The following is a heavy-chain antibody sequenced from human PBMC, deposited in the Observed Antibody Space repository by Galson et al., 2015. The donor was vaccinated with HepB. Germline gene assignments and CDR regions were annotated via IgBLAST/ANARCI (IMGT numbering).Heavy chain of an antibody. Sequence: SLRLSCAASGFTFSSYGMHWVRQAPGKGLEWVAVISYDGSNKYYADSVKGRFTISRDNSKNTLYLQMNSLRAEDTAVYYCASLSWGSYRQYALDIWGQGTMVTVSS. CDR1: GFTFSSYG. D-gene: IGHD3-16*02. CDR2: ISYDGSNK. J-gene: IGHJ3*02. CDR3: ASLSWGSYRQYALDI. V-gene: IGHV3-30*03.